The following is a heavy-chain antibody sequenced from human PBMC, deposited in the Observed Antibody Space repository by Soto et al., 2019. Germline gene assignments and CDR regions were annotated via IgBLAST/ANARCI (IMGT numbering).Heavy chain of an antibody. D-gene: IGHD3-10*01. V-gene: IGHV1-18*01. J-gene: IGHJ4*02. Sequence: SVKVSCKASGYMFVTYGTNWVRQAPGQGLEWMGWISAYNGNTKYAQNLQGRVTMTTDASTSTAYMEMRSLRSDDTAVYYCARDLDGSGSYYTDYWGPGTLVTVSS. CDR2: ISAYNGNT. CDR1: GYMFVTYG. CDR3: ARDLDGSGSYYTDY.